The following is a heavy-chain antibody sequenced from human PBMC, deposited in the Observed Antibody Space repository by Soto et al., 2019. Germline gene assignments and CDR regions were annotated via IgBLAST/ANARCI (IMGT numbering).Heavy chain of an antibody. Sequence: EVQLLESGGGLVQPGGSLRLSCAAYGFTFSSYAMSWVRQAPGKGLEWVSAISGSGGSTYYADSVKGRFTISRDNSKNTLYLQMNSLRAEDTAVYYCAKDVLGDYYYYGMDVWGQGTTVTVSS. J-gene: IGHJ6*02. CDR1: GFTFSSYA. V-gene: IGHV3-23*01. D-gene: IGHD3-10*02. CDR3: AKDVLGDYYYYGMDV. CDR2: ISGSGGST.